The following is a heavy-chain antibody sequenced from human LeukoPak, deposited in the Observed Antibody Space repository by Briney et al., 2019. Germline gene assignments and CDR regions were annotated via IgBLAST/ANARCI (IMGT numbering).Heavy chain of an antibody. V-gene: IGHV4-31*03. D-gene: IGHD3-22*01. CDR1: GGSISSGGYY. CDR3: ARGKARDYYYDSSGYYPFDY. Sequence: SETLSLTCTVSGGSISSGGYYWSWIRQHPGKGLEWIGYIYYSGSTYYNPSLKSRVTISVDTSKNQFSLKLSSVTAADTAVYYCARGKARDYYYDSSGYYPFDYWGQGTLVTVSS. CDR2: IYYSGST. J-gene: IGHJ4*02.